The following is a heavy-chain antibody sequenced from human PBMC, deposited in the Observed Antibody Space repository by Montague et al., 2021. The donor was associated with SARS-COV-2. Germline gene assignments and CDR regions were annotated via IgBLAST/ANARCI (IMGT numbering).Heavy chain of an antibody. CDR2: IYNSGST. V-gene: IGHV4-59*01. J-gene: IGHJ3*02. D-gene: IGHD6-25*01. CDR3: ARVWLDSSGCEASFDN. Sequence: SETLSLTCTVSGDSISNYYWTWIRQPPGKGLEWIGYIYNSGSTNXNPSLPSRVTLSVDTSKNQFSLRLTSVAAADTAVYFCARVWLDSSGCEASFDNWGQGTMVTVSS. CDR1: GDSISNYY.